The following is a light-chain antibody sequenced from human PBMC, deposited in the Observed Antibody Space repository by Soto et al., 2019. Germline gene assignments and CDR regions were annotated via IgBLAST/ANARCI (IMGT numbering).Light chain of an antibody. V-gene: IGKV1-27*01. CDR3: QKYNRAPIT. CDR1: QGISNY. CDR2: AAS. Sequence: DIPMTQSPSSLSASVGDRVTITCRASQGISNYLAWYQQKPGKVPKLLIYAASALHSGVPSRFSGSGSGTDFTLTISSLQPGDVGTYYCQKYNRAPITFGQGTRLEIK. J-gene: IGKJ5*01.